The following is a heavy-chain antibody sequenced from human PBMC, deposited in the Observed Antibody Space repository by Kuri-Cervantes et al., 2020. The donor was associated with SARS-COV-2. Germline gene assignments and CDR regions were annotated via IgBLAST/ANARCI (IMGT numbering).Heavy chain of an antibody. CDR3: VRDGDHWNFDY. J-gene: IGHJ4*02. Sequence: GESLKISCAASGFTFSSYSMNWVRQAPGKGLGWVSSISSSSSYIYYADSVEGRFTISRDSAKNSLYLQMNSLRAEDTAVYYCVRDGDHWNFDYWGQGTLVTVSS. CDR2: ISSSSSYI. CDR1: GFTFSSYS. V-gene: IGHV3-21*01. D-gene: IGHD1-1*01.